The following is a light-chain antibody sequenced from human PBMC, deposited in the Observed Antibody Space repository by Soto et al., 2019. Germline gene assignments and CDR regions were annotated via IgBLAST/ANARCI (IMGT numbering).Light chain of an antibody. CDR3: CSYAGGGSFV. CDR1: SSDVGSYNL. CDR2: EGS. J-gene: IGLJ1*01. V-gene: IGLV2-23*01. Sequence: QSVLTQPASVSGSPGQSITISCTGTSSDVGSYNLVSWYQQHPGKAPKLMIYEGSKRPSGVSNRFSGSKSGNTASLTISGFWFGDGAVYYCCSYAGGGSFVFGTGTKVTAL.